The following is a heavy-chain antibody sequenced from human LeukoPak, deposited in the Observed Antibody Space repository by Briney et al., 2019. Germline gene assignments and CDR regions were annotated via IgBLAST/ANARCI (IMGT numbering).Heavy chain of an antibody. CDR2: INPNSGGT. J-gene: IGHJ6*03. CDR1: GYTFTGYY. D-gene: IGHD2-2*01. CDR3: ARSDQDIVVVPAADGDHYYYYYYMDV. Sequence: ASVKVSCKASGYTFTGYYMHWVRQAPGQGLEWMGWINPNSGGTNYAQKFQGRVTMTRDTSISTAYMELSRLRSDDTAVYYCARSDQDIVVVPAADGDHYYYYYYMDVWGKGTTVTVSS. V-gene: IGHV1-2*02.